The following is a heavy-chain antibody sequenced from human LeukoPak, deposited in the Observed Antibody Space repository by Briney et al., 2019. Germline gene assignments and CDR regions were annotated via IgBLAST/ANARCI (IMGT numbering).Heavy chain of an antibody. Sequence: GGSLRLSCAASGFTFSSYGMHWVRQAPGKGLEWVAVISYDGSNKYYADSVKGRFTISRDNSKNTLYLQMNSLRAEDTAVYYCAKSADWSLIHYYYYYMDVWGKGTTVTISS. V-gene: IGHV3-30*18. CDR3: AKSADWSLIHYYYYYMDV. CDR1: GFTFSSYG. CDR2: ISYDGSNK. J-gene: IGHJ6*03. D-gene: IGHD3/OR15-3a*01.